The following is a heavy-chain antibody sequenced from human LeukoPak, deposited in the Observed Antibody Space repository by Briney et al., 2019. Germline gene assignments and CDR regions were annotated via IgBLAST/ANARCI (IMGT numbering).Heavy chain of an antibody. J-gene: IGHJ4*02. CDR3: AREGYSYGSYVDY. CDR2: IYYSGST. V-gene: IGHV4-39*07. Sequence: SETLSLTCTVSGGSISSSSYYWGWIRQPPGKGLEWIGSIYYSGSTFYNPSLKSRVTVSVDTSKNQFSLKLSSVTAADTAVYYCAREGYSYGSYVDYWGQGTLVTVSS. CDR1: GGSISSSSYY. D-gene: IGHD5-18*01.